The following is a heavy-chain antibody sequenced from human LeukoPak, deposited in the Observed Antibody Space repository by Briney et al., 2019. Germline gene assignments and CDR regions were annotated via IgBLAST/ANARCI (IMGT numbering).Heavy chain of an antibody. Sequence: SVKVSCKASGYTFTSYGISWVRQAPGQGLEWMGRIIPILGIANYAQKFQGRVTITADKSTSTAYMELSSLRSEDTAVYYCARGTTSSHSNWFDPWGQGTLVTVSS. CDR2: IIPILGIA. CDR3: ARGTTSSHSNWFDP. CDR1: GYTFTSYG. J-gene: IGHJ5*02. V-gene: IGHV1-69*04. D-gene: IGHD2-2*01.